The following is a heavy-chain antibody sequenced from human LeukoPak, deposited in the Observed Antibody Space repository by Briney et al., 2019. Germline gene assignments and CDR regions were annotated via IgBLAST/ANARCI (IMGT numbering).Heavy chain of an antibody. CDR2: ISAYNGNT. V-gene: IGHV1-18*01. CDR1: GYTFTSYG. D-gene: IGHD1-1*01. CDR3: AGGAWERGYYYYGMDV. Sequence: ASVKVSCKASGYTFTSYGISWVRQAPGQGLEWIGWISAYNGNTNYAQKPQGRVTMTTDTSTSTAYMELRSLRSDDTAVYYCAGGAWERGYYYYGMDVWGQGTTVTVSS. J-gene: IGHJ6*02.